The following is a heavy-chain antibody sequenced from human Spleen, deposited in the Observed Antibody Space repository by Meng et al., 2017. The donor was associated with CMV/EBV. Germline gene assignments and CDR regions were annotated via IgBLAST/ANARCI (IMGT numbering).Heavy chain of an antibody. J-gene: IGHJ1*01. Sequence: SYAINWVRRTPEQGLQWVGGFIPMYGSAAYAQRFQGRVTITTAESTNTAYMELRSLRTEDTDKYFCATGEGHCTGYSSQHMEYFQYWGQGTLVTVSS. CDR2: FIPMYGSA. CDR3: ATGEGHCTGYSSQHMEYFQY. CDR1: SYA. V-gene: IGHV1-69*05. D-gene: IGHD2-8*02.